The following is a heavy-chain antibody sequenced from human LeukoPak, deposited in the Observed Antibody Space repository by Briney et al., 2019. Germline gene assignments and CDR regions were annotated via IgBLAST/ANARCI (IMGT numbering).Heavy chain of an antibody. D-gene: IGHD3/OR15-3a*01. V-gene: IGHV3-74*01. CDR1: GFTLSSHW. CDR2: IESDGRT. Sequence: GGSLRLSCAASGFTLSSHWMHWVRQVPGKGLVSVSRIESDGRTAYADSVKGRFIISKDNAKNTLYLQMNSLRVEDTAVYYCARDGRGPDYWGQGTLVTVSS. J-gene: IGHJ4*02. CDR3: ARDGRGPDY.